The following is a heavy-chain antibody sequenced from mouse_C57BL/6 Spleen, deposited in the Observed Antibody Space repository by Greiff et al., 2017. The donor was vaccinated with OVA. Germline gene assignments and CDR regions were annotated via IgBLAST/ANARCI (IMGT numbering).Heavy chain of an antibody. D-gene: IGHD2-1*01. CDR2: IDPETGGT. CDR1: GYTFTDYE. J-gene: IGHJ2*01. CDR3: TSYGNRGFFDY. V-gene: IGHV1-15*01. Sequence: QVQLKQSGAELVRPGASVTLSCKASGYTFTDYEMHWVKQTPVHGLEWIGAIDPETGGTAYNQKFKGKAILTADKSSSTAYMELRSLTSEDSAVYYCTSYGNRGFFDYWGQGTTLTVSS.